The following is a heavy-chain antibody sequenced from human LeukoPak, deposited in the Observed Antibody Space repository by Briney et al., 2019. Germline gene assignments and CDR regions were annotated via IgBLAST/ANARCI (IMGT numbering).Heavy chain of an antibody. J-gene: IGHJ4*02. CDR3: ARDQGGYSSNWSHFDY. V-gene: IGHV3-30*01. CDR2: YDGSNI. Sequence: YDGSNIYYADSVKRRFTISRDNFKNTLYLQMTSLRADDTSLYYCARDQGGYSSNWSHFDYWGQGTLVTVSS. D-gene: IGHD6-13*01.